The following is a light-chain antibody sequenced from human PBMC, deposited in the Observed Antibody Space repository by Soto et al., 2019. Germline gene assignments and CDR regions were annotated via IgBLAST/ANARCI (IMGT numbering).Light chain of an antibody. Sequence: IRMTRSPSSFSASTGKRVTMTSRASQGISSYLAWYQQKPGKAPKLLIYAASTLQSGVPSRFSGSGSGTDFTLIISCLQAEDFATYYCQQYYSYPWTFGGGTKVDI. CDR2: AAS. CDR1: QGISSY. CDR3: QQYYSYPWT. J-gene: IGKJ4*02. V-gene: IGKV1-8*01.